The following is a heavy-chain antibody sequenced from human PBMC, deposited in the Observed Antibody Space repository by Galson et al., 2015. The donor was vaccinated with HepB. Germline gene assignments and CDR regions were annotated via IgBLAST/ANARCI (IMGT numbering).Heavy chain of an antibody. CDR1: GFTVSTNY. CDR2: IFSGGDT. J-gene: IGHJ3*02. Sequence: SLRLSCAASGFTVSTNYMIWVRQAPGKGLEWVSIIFSGGDTYHADSVKGRFTISRDTSENTVHLQMNSLRAEDTAVLYCARGLRAYGFDIWGQGTMVTVSS. D-gene: IGHD3-16*01. V-gene: IGHV3-66*01. CDR3: ARGLRAYGFDI.